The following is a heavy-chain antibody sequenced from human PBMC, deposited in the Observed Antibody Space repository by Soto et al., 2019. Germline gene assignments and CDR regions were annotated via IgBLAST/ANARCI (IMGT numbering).Heavy chain of an antibody. V-gene: IGHV3-9*01. CDR3: AKDTDPGEVLDVSYFDH. CDR2: ICWNSGNI. D-gene: IGHD3-10*01. Sequence: DVQLVESGGGLVQPGRSLRLSCEASGFVFDDFAMHWVRQPPGKGLEWVSSICWNSGNIGYADSMKSRFTISRNNAKNSLYLQMNSLGTDDTALYYCAKDTDPGEVLDVSYFDHWGRGALVTVSS. CDR1: GFVFDDFA. J-gene: IGHJ4*02.